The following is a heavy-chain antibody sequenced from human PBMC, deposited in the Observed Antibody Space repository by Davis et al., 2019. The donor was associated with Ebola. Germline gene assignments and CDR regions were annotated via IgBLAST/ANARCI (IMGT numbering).Heavy chain of an antibody. D-gene: IGHD2/OR15-2a*01. CDR1: GGSFSDYF. CDR2: ISHHNGYT. CDR3: ARNTKTNIEASGLGYNSFDS. Sequence: MPGGSLRLSCAAYGGSFSDYFRSWIRQPPEKGLEWIGEISHHNGYTNYNASLSSRVAISVDSAKNQFSLKINSVTAADTATYYCARNTKTNIEASGLGYNSFDSWGQGVLVSVSS. J-gene: IGHJ5*01. V-gene: IGHV4-34*01.